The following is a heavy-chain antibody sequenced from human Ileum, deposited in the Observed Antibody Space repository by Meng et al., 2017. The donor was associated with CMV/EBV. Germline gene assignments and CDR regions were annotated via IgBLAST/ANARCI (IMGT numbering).Heavy chain of an antibody. CDR3: AKEQRSHGSWPQYSFNC. D-gene: IGHD6-13*01. Sequence: GESLKISCVASGFTFSLYGMHWVRQGPGKGLQWVAFIRFDGSNEYYSDSVRSRLTISRDNSKNTLYLQMNSLSAEGTAIYYCAKEQRSHGSWPQYSFNCWGQGTLVTVSS. CDR2: IRFDGSNE. V-gene: IGHV3-30*02. CDR1: GFTFSLYG. J-gene: IGHJ4*02.